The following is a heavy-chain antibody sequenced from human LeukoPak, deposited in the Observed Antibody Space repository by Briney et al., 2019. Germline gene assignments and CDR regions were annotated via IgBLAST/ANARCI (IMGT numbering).Heavy chain of an antibody. CDR2: IWYDGSNK. J-gene: IGHJ4*02. V-gene: IGHV3-33*01. Sequence: GGSLRLSCAATGFTFGSYGMPWVRQAPGKGLEWVAFIWYDGSNKYYADSVKGRFTISRDNSKNTLYLQMNSLRAEDTAVYYCARAPYDYVWGSYPSYYFDYWGQGTLVTVSS. CDR3: ARAPYDYVWGSYPSYYFDY. D-gene: IGHD3-16*02. CDR1: GFTFGSYG.